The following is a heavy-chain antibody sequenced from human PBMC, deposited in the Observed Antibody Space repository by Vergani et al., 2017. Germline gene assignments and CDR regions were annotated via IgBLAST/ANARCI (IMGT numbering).Heavy chain of an antibody. CDR1: GYTFTGYY. V-gene: IGHV1-2*02. J-gene: IGHJ5*02. CDR3: ARDGTDSSSWWENWFDP. Sequence: QVQLVQSGAEVKKPGASVKVSCKASGYTFTGYYMHWVRQAPGQGLKWMGWINPNSGGTNYAQKFQGRVTMTRDTSISTAYMELSRLRSDDTAVYYCARDGTDSSSWWENWFDPWGQGTLVTVSS. CDR2: INPNSGGT. D-gene: IGHD6-13*01.